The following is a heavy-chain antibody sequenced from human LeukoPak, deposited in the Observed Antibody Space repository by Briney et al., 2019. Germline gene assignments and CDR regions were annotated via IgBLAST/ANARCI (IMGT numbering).Heavy chain of an antibody. CDR3: ASSSGNGYYYYMDV. Sequence: PSETLSLTCTVSGGSISIYYWSWIRQPPGKGLEWIGYIYTSGSTNYSPSLKSRVTISVDTSKNQFSLKLSSVTAADTAVYYCASSSGNGYYYYMDVWGKGTTVTVSS. V-gene: IGHV4-4*09. CDR1: GGSISIYY. CDR2: IYTSGST. D-gene: IGHD3-22*01. J-gene: IGHJ6*03.